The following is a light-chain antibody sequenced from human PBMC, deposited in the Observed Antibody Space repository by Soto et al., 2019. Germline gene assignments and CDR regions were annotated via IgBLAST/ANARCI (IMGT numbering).Light chain of an antibody. CDR3: QQYDNLPLT. CDR1: QYISNY. J-gene: IGKJ3*01. Sequence: DIQMTQSPPSLSASVGDRVTITCRASQYISNYLNWYQQKPGKAPKVLIYESSNLEAGVPSRFSGSGSGTEFTFTTSSLQPEDIATYSCQQYDNLPLTFGPGTKVDIK. CDR2: ESS. V-gene: IGKV1-33*01.